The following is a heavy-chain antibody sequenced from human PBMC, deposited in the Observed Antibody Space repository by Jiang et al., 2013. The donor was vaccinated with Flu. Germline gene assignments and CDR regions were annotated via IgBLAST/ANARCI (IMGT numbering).Heavy chain of an antibody. CDR2: IMPIFGTA. D-gene: IGHD3-16*01. CDR3: ARGVSDYTWGSLN. J-gene: IGHJ4*02. Sequence: EWMGGIMPIFGTANYAQKFQGRVTITADKSTTTAYMELSSLTSEDTAVYYCARGVSDYTWGSLNWGQGTLVTVSS. V-gene: IGHV1-69*06.